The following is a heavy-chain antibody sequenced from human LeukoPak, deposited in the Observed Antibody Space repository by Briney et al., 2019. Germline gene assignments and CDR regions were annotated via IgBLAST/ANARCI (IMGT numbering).Heavy chain of an antibody. CDR2: IYFSGST. CDR1: TRPITSTTYY. Sequence: ADTLSLPCNVSTRPITSTTYYWGSIRQPPGRVRQWLGSIYFSGSTYYDPSLQSRITISVDTSKNQYALQLNSVTAAVTAVYYCARGTNRRYRFDPWGQGTLVTVSS. J-gene: IGHJ5*02. D-gene: IGHD1-7*01. V-gene: IGHV4-39*01. CDR3: ARGTNRRYRFDP.